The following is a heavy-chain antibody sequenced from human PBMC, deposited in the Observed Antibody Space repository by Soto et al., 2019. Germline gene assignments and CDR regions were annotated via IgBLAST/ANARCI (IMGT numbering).Heavy chain of an antibody. CDR3: AKDRGSGSYAANYYYGMDV. CDR1: GFTFDDYA. V-gene: IGHV3-9*01. CDR2: INWNSGSI. Sequence: PGGSLRLSCAASGFTFDDYAMHWVRQAPGKGLEWVSGINWNSGSIGYADSVKGRFTISRDSAKTSLYLQMNSLRAEDTALYYCAKDRGSGSYAANYYYGMDVWGQGTTVTVSS. J-gene: IGHJ6*02. D-gene: IGHD3-10*01.